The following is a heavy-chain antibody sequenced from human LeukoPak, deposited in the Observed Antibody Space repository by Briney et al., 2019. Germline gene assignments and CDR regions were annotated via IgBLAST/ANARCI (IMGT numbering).Heavy chain of an antibody. J-gene: IGHJ5*02. CDR3: AKDRNYDILTDNWFDP. D-gene: IGHD3-9*01. Sequence: GGSLRLSCAASGFTFSSYAMSWVRQAPGKGLEWVSAISGSGGSTYYADSVKGRFTIPRDNSKNTLYLQMNSLRAEDTAVYYCAKDRNYDILTDNWFDPWGQGTLVTVSS. V-gene: IGHV3-23*01. CDR2: ISGSGGST. CDR1: GFTFSSYA.